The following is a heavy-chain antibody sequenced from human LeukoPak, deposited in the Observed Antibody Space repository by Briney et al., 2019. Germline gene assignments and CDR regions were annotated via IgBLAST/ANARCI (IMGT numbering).Heavy chain of an antibody. CDR3: SYGSGWYAVLHS. J-gene: IGHJ4*02. Sequence: NPSETLSLTCAVYGGSFTRYYWTWVRQPPGKGLEWIGEINHSGSTNYNPSLKSRVTISGDTSKNQFSLKLSSVTAADTAVYYCSYGSGWYAVLHSWGQGTLVTVSS. V-gene: IGHV4-34*01. CDR2: INHSGST. D-gene: IGHD6-19*01. CDR1: GGSFTRYY.